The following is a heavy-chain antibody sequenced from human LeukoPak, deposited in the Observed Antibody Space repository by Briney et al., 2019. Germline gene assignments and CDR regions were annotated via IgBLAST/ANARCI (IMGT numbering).Heavy chain of an antibody. CDR3: ARGYGSGWCFDY. CDR1: GGSISNYF. CDR2: IYYSGST. J-gene: IGHJ4*02. Sequence: KSSETLSLTCSVSGGSISNYFWTWIRQPPGKGLEWIGYIYYSGSTNYNPSLKSRVTISVDTSKNQFSLKLSSVTAADTAVYYCARGYGSGWCFDYWGQGTLVTVSS. V-gene: IGHV4-59*01. D-gene: IGHD6-19*01.